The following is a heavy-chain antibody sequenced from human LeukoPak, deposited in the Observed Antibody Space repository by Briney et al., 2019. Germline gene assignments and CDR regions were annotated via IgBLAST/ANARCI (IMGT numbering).Heavy chain of an antibody. CDR1: GYTFTSYD. CDR3: ARDMEQRGLYNWFDP. Sequence: ASVKVSCKASGYTFTSYDINWVRQATGQGLEWMGWMNPNSGNTGYAQKFQGRVTITRNTSISTAYMELSSLRSEDTAVYYCARDMEQRGLYNWFDPWGQGTLVTVSS. D-gene: IGHD1-26*01. CDR2: MNPNSGNT. V-gene: IGHV1-8*03. J-gene: IGHJ5*02.